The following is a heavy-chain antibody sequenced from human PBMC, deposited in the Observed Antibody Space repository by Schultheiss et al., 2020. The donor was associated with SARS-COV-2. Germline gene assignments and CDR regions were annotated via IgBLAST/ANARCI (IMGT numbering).Heavy chain of an antibody. CDR2: ISYDGSNK. CDR3: AKDMAVAGTTWDAGY. D-gene: IGHD6-19*01. Sequence: GESLKISCAASGFTFSSYAMHWVRQAPGKGLEWVAVISYDGSNKYYADSVKGRFTISRDNSKNTLYLQMNSLRAEDTAVYYCAKDMAVAGTTWDAGYWGQGTLVTVSS. CDR1: GFTFSSYA. V-gene: IGHV3-30-3*01. J-gene: IGHJ4*02.